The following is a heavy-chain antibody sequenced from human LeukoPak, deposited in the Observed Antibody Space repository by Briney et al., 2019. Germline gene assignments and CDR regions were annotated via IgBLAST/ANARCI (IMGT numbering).Heavy chain of an antibody. J-gene: IGHJ4*02. CDR3: ARDGSGWSSDY. Sequence: RSLRISCAASGFYFRKYGIHWVRQAPGKGLEWVAIMWNDGITGKYADSVRGRFSVSRDNSKNTVYLEMDSLRADDTSVYYCARDGSGWSSDYWGQGTLVTVSS. CDR1: GFYFRKYG. V-gene: IGHV3-33*01. D-gene: IGHD6-19*01. CDR2: MWNDGITG.